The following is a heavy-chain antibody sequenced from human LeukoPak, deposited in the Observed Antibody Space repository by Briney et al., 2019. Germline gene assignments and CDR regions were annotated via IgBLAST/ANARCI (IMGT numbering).Heavy chain of an antibody. CDR2: ISSSGSTI. J-gene: IGHJ6*04. Sequence: GGSLRLSCAASGFTFSSYEMNWVRQAQGKGWGWVSYISSSGSTIYYADSVKGRFTISRDNAKNSLYLQMNSLRAEDTAVYYCAEPGITMIGGVWGKGTTVTISS. CDR1: GFTFSSYE. D-gene: IGHD3-10*02. CDR3: AEPGITMIGGV. V-gene: IGHV3-48*03.